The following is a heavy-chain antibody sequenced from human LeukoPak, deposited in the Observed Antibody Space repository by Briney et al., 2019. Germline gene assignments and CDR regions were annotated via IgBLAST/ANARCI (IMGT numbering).Heavy chain of an antibody. CDR2: ISGSGAST. V-gene: IGHV3-23*01. J-gene: IGHJ5*02. CDR1: GFTFNKYA. D-gene: IGHD5-18*01. Sequence: GGSLRLSCAASGFTFNKYAMSWVRQAPGKGLEWVSGISGSGASTYYADSVTGRFTISRDNSKNTLYLQMTSLRAEDTAVYYCAKHRGYTSDWFDPWGQGTLVTVSS. CDR3: AKHRGYTSDWFDP.